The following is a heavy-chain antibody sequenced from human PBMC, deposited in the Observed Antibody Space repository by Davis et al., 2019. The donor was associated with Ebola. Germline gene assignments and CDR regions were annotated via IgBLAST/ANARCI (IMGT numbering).Heavy chain of an antibody. CDR2: ISWDGGST. V-gene: IGHV3-23*01. J-gene: IGHJ4*02. CDR3: AKTGGSSGWYAPAY. Sequence: GGSLRLSCAASGFTFSSSAMTWVRQAPGKGLEWVSLISWDGGSTYYADSVKGRFTISRDNSKNTLYLQMNSLRAEDSAVYHCAKTGGSSGWYAPAYWGQGTLITVSS. CDR1: GFTFSSSA. D-gene: IGHD6-19*01.